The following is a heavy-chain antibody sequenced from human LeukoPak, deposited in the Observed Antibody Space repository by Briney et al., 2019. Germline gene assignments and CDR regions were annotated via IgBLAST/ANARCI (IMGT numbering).Heavy chain of an antibody. J-gene: IGHJ6*03. CDR3: ARDPYSGNYGAYYYYYMDV. D-gene: IGHD1-26*01. Sequence: GGSLRLSCAASGFTFGNYGMSWVRQAPGKGLEWVSGINWNGGSTGYADSVEGRFTIFRDNAKNSLYLQMNSLRAEDTAVYFCARDPYSGNYGAYYYYYMDVWGKGTTVTISS. V-gene: IGHV3-20*04. CDR2: INWNGGST. CDR1: GFTFGNYG.